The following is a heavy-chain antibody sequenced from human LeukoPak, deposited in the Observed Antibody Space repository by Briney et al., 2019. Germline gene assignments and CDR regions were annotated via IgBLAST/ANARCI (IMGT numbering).Heavy chain of an antibody. CDR1: GFTFSSYD. V-gene: IGHV3-13*05. Sequence: GGTLRLSCAASGFTFSSYDMHWVRQATGKGLEWVSAIGTAGDPYYPGSVKGRFTISRENAKNSLYLQMNSLRAGDTAVYYCARGHSSGWYNWFDPWGQGTLVTVSS. J-gene: IGHJ5*02. CDR2: IGTAGDP. CDR3: ARGHSSGWYNWFDP. D-gene: IGHD6-19*01.